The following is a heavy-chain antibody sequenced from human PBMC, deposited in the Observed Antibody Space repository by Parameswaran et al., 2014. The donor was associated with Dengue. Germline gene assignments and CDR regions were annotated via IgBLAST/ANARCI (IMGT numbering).Heavy chain of an antibody. Sequence: PGASVKVSCRASGYTFTSYAMHWVRQAPGQRLEWMGWINAGNGNTKYSQKFQGRVTITRDTSASTAYMELSSLRSEDTAVYYCARQRDCTNGVCYYYYGMDVWGQGTTVTVSS. V-gene: IGHV1-3*01. D-gene: IGHD2-8*01. CDR3: ARQRDCTNGVCYYYYGMDV. CDR1: GYTFTSYA. CDR2: INAGNGNT. J-gene: IGHJ6*02.